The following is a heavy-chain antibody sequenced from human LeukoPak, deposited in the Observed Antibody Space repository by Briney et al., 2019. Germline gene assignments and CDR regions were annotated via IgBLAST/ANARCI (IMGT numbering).Heavy chain of an antibody. Sequence: SVKVSCKASGGTFSSYAISWVRQAPGQGLEWMGGIIPIFGTANYAQKFQGRVTITADKSTSTAYMELSSLRSEDTAVYYCARVASRSGGGSDAFDIWGQGTMVTVS. V-gene: IGHV1-69*06. D-gene: IGHD6-6*01. CDR1: GGTFSSYA. J-gene: IGHJ3*02. CDR3: ARVASRSGGGSDAFDI. CDR2: IIPIFGTA.